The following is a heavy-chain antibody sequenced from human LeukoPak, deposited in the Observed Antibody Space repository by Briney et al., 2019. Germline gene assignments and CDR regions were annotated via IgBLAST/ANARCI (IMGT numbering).Heavy chain of an antibody. CDR2: IYYSGST. Sequence: SESLSLTCTVSGGSISSGDYYWSWIRQPPGKGLEWIGYIYYSGSTYYNPSLKSRVTISVDTSKNQFSLKLSSVTAADTAVYYCARVDFWSDYLFDFWGQGTLVTVSS. D-gene: IGHD3-3*01. CDR1: GGSISSGDYY. V-gene: IGHV4-30-4*08. CDR3: ARVDFWSDYLFDF. J-gene: IGHJ4*02.